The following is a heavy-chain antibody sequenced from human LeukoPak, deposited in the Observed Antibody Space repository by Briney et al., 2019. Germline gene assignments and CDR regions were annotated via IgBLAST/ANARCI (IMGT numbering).Heavy chain of an antibody. J-gene: IGHJ4*02. CDR3: TRDRSTSGSQNY. V-gene: IGHV1-18*01. D-gene: IGHD1-26*01. CDR2: IYNGNT. Sequence: GASVKVSCKTSGYTLTSYGIGWVRQAPGQGLEWMAWIYNGNTNYAQNLQGRVTVTTDTSTTTAYMELRSLRSDDTAVYYCTRDRSTSGSQNYWGQGTLVTVSS. CDR1: GYTLTSYG.